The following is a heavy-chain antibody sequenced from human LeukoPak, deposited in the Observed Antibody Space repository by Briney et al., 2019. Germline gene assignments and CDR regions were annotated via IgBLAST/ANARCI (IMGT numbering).Heavy chain of an antibody. J-gene: IGHJ3*02. D-gene: IGHD6-25*01. CDR3: TTLAAARAFDI. V-gene: IGHV3-15*01. CDR2: IKSKTDGGTT. Sequence: GGSLRLSCAASGFTFSNAWMTWVRQGPGKGLEWVGRIKSKTDGGTTDYAAPVKGRFTISRDDSKNTLYLQMNSLKTEDTGVYYCTTLAAARAFDIWGQGTMVTVSS. CDR1: GFTFSNAW.